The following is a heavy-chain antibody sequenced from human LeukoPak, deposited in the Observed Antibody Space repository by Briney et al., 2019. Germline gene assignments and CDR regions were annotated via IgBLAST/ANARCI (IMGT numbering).Heavy chain of an antibody. D-gene: IGHD3-10*01. CDR3: ARDYYDYYYYYMDV. J-gene: IGHJ6*03. CDR2: ISSDGSST. V-gene: IGHV3-74*01. CDR1: GFTFSNYW. Sequence: GGSLRLSCAASGFTFSNYWMHWVRQAPGKGLVWVSRISSDGSSTSYADSVNGRFTISRDNAKNTLYLQMNSLRAEDTAVYYCARDYYDYYYYYMDVWGKGTTVTISS.